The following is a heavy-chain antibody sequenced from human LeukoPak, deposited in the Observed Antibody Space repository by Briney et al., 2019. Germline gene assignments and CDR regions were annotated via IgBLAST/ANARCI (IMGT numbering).Heavy chain of an antibody. CDR1: GGSISGFY. Sequence: PSETLSLTCTVSGGSISGFYWSWTRQPPGKGLEWIGYISYSGSTNYNPSLKSRVTISVDTSKNQFSLKLSSVTAADTAVYYCARGLNFGWFDPWGQGTLVTVSS. V-gene: IGHV4-59*01. CDR3: ARGLNFGWFDP. J-gene: IGHJ5*02. D-gene: IGHD3/OR15-3a*01. CDR2: ISYSGST.